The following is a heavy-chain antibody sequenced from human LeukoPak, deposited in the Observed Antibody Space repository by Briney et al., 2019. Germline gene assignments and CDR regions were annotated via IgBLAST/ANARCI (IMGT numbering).Heavy chain of an antibody. Sequence: GGTLRLSCAASGFTFSSFGMSWVRQAPGKGLEWVSAISGSGDSTYYADSVKGRFTISRDNSKNTLYLQMNSLRAEDTAVYYCAKDPAQYGDYRPPVPRVDVWGKGTTVTISS. V-gene: IGHV3-23*01. J-gene: IGHJ6*04. CDR2: ISGSGDST. CDR3: AKDPAQYGDYRPPVPRVDV. D-gene: IGHD4-17*01. CDR1: GFTFSSFG.